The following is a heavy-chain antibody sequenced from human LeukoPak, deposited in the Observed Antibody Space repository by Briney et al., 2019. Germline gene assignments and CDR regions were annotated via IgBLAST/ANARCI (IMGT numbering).Heavy chain of an antibody. CDR1: GFTFSSYS. D-gene: IGHD6-13*01. J-gene: IGHJ3*02. CDR2: ISSSSSTI. CDR3: ANVVAAAGHSI. Sequence: PGGSLRLSCAASGFTFSSYSMNWVRQAPGKGLEWVSYISSSSSTIYYADSVKGRFTISRDNAKNSLYLQMNSLRAEDTAVYYCANVVAAAGHSIWGQGTMVTVSS. V-gene: IGHV3-48*04.